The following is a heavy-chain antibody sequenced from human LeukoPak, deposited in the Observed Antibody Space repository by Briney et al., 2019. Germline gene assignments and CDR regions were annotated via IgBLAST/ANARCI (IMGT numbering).Heavy chain of an antibody. J-gene: IGHJ3*02. CDR1: GGSISSYY. CDR2: IYYSGST. D-gene: IGHD1-14*01. CDR3: ARQSYNPDAFDI. Sequence: PSETLSLTCTVSGGSISSYYWSWIRQPPGKGLEWIGYIYYSGSTYYNPSLKSRVTISVDTSKNQFSLKLSSVTAADTAVYYCARQSYNPDAFDIWGQGTMVTVSS. V-gene: IGHV4-59*08.